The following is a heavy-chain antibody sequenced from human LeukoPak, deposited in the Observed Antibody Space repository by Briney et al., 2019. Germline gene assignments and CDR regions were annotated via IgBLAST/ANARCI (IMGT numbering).Heavy chain of an antibody. CDR1: GYTFTGYY. J-gene: IGHJ4*02. CDR3: ATDDGQQQLVRHD. CDR2: INPNSGGT. V-gene: IGHV1-2*02. Sequence: ASVKVSCKASGYTFTGYYMHWVRQAPGQGLEWMGWINPNSGGTNYAQEFQGRVTMTRDTSLSTAYMELSRLSSDDTAVYYCATDDGQQQLVRHDWGQGTLVTVSA. D-gene: IGHD6-13*01.